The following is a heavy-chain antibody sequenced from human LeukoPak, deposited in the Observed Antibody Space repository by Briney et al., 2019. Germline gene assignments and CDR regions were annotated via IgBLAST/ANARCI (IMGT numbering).Heavy chain of an antibody. J-gene: IGHJ4*02. CDR3: ARGSSSGFDY. CDR2: MNPNSGNT. D-gene: IGHD6-19*01. V-gene: IGHV1-8*03. Sequence: ASVKVSRKASGYTFTSYDINWVRQATGQGLEWMGWMNPNSGNTGYAQKFQGRVTITRNTSISTACMELSSLRSEDTAVYYCARGSSSGFDYWGQGTLVTVSS. CDR1: GYTFTSYD.